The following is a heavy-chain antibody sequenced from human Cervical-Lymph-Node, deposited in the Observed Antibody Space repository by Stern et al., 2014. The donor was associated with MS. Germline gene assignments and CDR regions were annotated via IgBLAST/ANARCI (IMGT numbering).Heavy chain of an antibody. J-gene: IGHJ6*02. CDR1: GFTFSSYG. CDR2: ISHDGSNK. Sequence: VQLVESGAGVVQPGRSLRLSCAASGFTFSSYGMHWVRQAPGKGLEWVAVISHDGSNKYYADYVKGRFTISRDKSKNALYLQMNSLRAEDAAVYYCARRLGYCSGGSCRHYYYGMDVWGQGTTVTVSS. V-gene: IGHV3-30*03. D-gene: IGHD2-15*01. CDR3: ARRLGYCSGGSCRHYYYGMDV.